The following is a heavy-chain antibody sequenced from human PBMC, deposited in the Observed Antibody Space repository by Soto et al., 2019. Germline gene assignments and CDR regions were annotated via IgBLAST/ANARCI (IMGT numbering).Heavy chain of an antibody. CDR2: ISTYNGKT. CDR3: ARDRVEAALGTFDQ. Sequence: ASVKVSCKTSGYTFSTYPISWVRQAPGQGLEWVGWISTYNGKTNYGQKFQGRVTITTDTSTSTAYMDLRDLRSDDTAVYYCARDRVEAALGTFDQWGQGTLVTV. CDR1: GYTFSTYP. V-gene: IGHV1-18*01. J-gene: IGHJ4*02. D-gene: IGHD6-13*01.